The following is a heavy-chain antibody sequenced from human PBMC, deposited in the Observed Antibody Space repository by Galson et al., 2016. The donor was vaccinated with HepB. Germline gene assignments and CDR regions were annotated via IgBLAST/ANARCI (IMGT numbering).Heavy chain of an antibody. CDR2: TFYGSNWQN. CDR3: ARSYLLGRGFGW. V-gene: IGHV6-1*01. CDR1: GDSVSSNSAG. Sequence: CAISGDSVSSNSAGWNWIRQSPSRGLEWLGRTFYGSNWQNDYAESVKSRITINPDTSKNQFSLQLNSVTPDDTAVYYCARSYLLGRGFGWWGQGTLVTVSS. J-gene: IGHJ4*02. D-gene: IGHD7-27*01.